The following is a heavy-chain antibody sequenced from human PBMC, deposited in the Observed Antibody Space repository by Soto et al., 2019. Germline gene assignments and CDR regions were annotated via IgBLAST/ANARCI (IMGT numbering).Heavy chain of an antibody. CDR2: IYYSGST. CDR1: GGSISSYY. V-gene: IGHV4-30-4*01. J-gene: IGHJ5*02. Sequence: PSETLSLTCTVSGGSISSYYLSWIRQPPGKGLEWIGYIYYSGSTYYNPSLKSRVTISVDTSKNQFSLKLSSVTAADTAVYYCARERPEGRRLDPWGQETLVTVS. CDR3: ARERPEGRRLDP.